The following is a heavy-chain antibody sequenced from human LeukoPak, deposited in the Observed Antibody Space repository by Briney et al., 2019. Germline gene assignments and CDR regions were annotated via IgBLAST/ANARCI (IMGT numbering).Heavy chain of an antibody. Sequence: AGGSLRLSCAASGFTFSSYAMSWVRQAPGKGLEWVSSISSNRDYIYNADSVKGRFTISRDNAKNSLYLQMNSLKAEDTAVYYCARDHCSSTSCFPSGTNYFDSWGQGTPVTVSS. CDR3: ARDHCSSTSCFPSGTNYFDS. CDR2: ISSNRDYI. J-gene: IGHJ4*02. V-gene: IGHV3-21*01. CDR1: GFTFSSYA. D-gene: IGHD2-2*01.